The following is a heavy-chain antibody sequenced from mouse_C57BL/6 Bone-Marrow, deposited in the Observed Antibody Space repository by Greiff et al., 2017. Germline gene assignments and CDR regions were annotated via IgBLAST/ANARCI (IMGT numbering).Heavy chain of an antibody. Sequence: QVQLQQSGAELVKPGASVTLSCKVSGYSFTSYWLYWVKQRPGRGLEWIGRIVPNSGGTKYNEKFKSMATMTVDKPSSTAYMQLSSLTSEDSAVYYCARSGEGNDDYFDYWGQGTTLTVSS. D-gene: IGHD2-3*01. CDR2: IVPNSGGT. CDR1: GYSFTSYW. J-gene: IGHJ2*01. V-gene: IGHV1-72*01. CDR3: ARSGEGNDDYFDY.